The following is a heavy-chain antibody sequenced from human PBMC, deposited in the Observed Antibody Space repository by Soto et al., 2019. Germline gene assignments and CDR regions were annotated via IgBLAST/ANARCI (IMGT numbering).Heavy chain of an antibody. Sequence: EEQLVASGGGLVQPGGSLRLSCAASGFTLRSYWMSWVRQAPGKGLEWLATIKTDASEKKYVDSLKGRFTVSRDNAMNSLYLQMDSLRAEDTAVYYCAIDSGYGSGSSASDYVDCWGRGTLVTVSS. CDR2: IKTDASEK. D-gene: IGHD3-10*01. CDR1: GFTLRSYW. V-gene: IGHV3-7*01. J-gene: IGHJ4*01. CDR3: AIDSGYGSGSSASDYVDC.